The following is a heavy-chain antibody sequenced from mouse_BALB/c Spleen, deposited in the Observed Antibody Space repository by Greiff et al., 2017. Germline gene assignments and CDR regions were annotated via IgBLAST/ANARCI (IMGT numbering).Heavy chain of an antibody. V-gene: IGHV1-80*01. J-gene: IGHJ2*01. CDR3: VRESDNYFDY. CDR1: GYAFSSYW. CDR2: LYHGGGDT. Sequence: QVQLQQSGAELVRPGSSVKISCKASGYAFSSYWMNWVKQRPGQGLEWIGQLYHGGGDTNYNGKFKGKATLTADKSSSTSYMQLNSLTSEDSAVYFCVRESDNYFDYGGHGTTLTVSS.